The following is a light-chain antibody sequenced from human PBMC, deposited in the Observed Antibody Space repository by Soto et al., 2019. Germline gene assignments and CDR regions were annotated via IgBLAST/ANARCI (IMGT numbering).Light chain of an antibody. V-gene: IGKV1-39*01. CDR3: QQRYITSWT. Sequence: DIQMTQSPPSLSASVGDRVTITCRASQSMSNYLKWYQQKPGTAPKHLIYAASSLQSGVPSRFTGSGSGTLFTLTISSLQPEDYATYYCQQRYITSWTFGQGTKVEV. CDR2: AAS. CDR1: QSMSNY. J-gene: IGKJ1*01.